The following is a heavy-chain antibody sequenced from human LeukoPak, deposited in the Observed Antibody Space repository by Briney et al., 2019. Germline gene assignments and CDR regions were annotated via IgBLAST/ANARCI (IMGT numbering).Heavy chain of an antibody. CDR2: IIPIFGTA. CDR1: GGTFSSYA. CDR3: ARDDGGWNEVDY. D-gene: IGHD1-1*01. V-gene: IGHV1-69*05. J-gene: IGHJ4*02. Sequence: ASVKVSCKASGGTFSSYAISWVRQAPGQGLEWMGGIIPIFGTANYAQKFQGRVTITTDESTSTAYMELSSLRSVDTAVYYCARDDGGWNEVDYWGQGTLVTVSS.